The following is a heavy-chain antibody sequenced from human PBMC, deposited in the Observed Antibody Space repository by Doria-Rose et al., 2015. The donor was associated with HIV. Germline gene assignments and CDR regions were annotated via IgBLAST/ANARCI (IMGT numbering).Heavy chain of an antibody. Sequence: QITLKESGPVLVKPTETLTLTCTVSGVSLSSPGMGVSWIRQPLGKALEWLANIFSDDERSYKTSLKSRLTISRGTSKSQVVLTMTDMDHVDTATYYCARIKSSRWYHKYYFDFWGQGTLVIVSA. CDR2: IFSDDER. V-gene: IGHV2-26*01. D-gene: IGHD6-13*01. J-gene: IGHJ4*02. CDR3: ARIKSSRWYHKYYFDF. CDR1: GVSLSSPGMG.